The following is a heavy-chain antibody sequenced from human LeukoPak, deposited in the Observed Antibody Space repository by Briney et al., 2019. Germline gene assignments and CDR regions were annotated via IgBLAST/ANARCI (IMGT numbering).Heavy chain of an antibody. CDR3: VKKVVVGATSPYSDFQD. Sequence: GSLRLSCAASGFTFSSYAMSWVRQAPGKGLDWVSATSGSGVTTHYAGSVQGRFSISRDNSKNTLYLQMNSLRVEDTALYYCVKKVVVGATSPYSDFQDWGQGTLVTVSS. CDR2: TSGSGVTT. V-gene: IGHV3-23*01. J-gene: IGHJ1*01. D-gene: IGHD1-26*01. CDR1: GFTFSSYA.